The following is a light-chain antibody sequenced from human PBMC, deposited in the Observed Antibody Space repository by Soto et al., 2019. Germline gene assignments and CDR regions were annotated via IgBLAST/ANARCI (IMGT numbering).Light chain of an antibody. CDR2: GAS. J-gene: IGKJ1*01. CDR1: QSISSW. Sequence: GDRFTITCRASQSISSWLAWYQQKPGKAPKLLIYGASNLQSGVPPRFSGSGSGTDFTLAISSLQPEDSATYYCLQDINYPWTFGQGTKVDIK. V-gene: IGKV1-5*01. CDR3: LQDINYPWT.